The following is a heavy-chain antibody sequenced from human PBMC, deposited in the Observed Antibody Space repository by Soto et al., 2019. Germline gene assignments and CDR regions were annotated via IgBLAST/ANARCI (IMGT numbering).Heavy chain of an antibody. J-gene: IGHJ5*02. CDR2: IDPRDSYT. CDR3: ARLYCSSSTCDSWFDP. Sequence: ESLKISCTGVGYTFTTFWISWVRQMPGRGLEWMGRIDPRDSYTNYSPSFQGHVTISVDKSISTAYLQWGSLKASDTAMYYCARLYCSSSTCDSWFDPWGQGTLVTVSS. V-gene: IGHV5-10-1*01. CDR1: GYTFTTFW. D-gene: IGHD2-2*01.